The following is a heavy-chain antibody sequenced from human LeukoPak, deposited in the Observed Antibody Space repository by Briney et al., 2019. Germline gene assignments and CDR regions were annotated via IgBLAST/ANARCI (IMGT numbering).Heavy chain of an antibody. CDR2: INPNSGGT. V-gene: IGHV1-2*02. CDR1: GYTFSGYY. D-gene: IGHD4-17*01. J-gene: IGHJ4*02. CDR3: AREILSKYDFGDYAHRYFDY. Sequence: GASVKVSCKASGYTFSGYYLHWVRQAPGQGLEWMGWINPNSGGTTYAQKFQGRVTMTRDTSISTAYMELTRLRSDDTAVYYCAREILSKYDFGDYAHRYFDYWGQRTLVTVSS.